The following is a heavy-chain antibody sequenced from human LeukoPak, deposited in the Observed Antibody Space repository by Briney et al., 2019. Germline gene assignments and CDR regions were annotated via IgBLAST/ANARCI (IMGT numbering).Heavy chain of an antibody. CDR2: ISYDANIGSNK. J-gene: IGHJ6*02. CDR3: ARNTGAGFWSGYSDYYYGMDV. D-gene: IGHD3-3*01. CDR1: GFTFSRYA. V-gene: IGHV3-30-3*01. Sequence: GRSLRLSCATSGFTFSRYAMHWVRQAPGKGLEWVALISYDANIGSNKYYADSVKGRFTISRDNAKNSLYLQMNSLRAEDTAVYYCARNTGAGFWSGYSDYYYGMDVWGQGTTVTVSS.